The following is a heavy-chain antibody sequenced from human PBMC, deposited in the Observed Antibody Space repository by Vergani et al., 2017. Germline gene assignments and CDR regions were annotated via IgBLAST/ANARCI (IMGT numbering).Heavy chain of an antibody. J-gene: IGHJ4*02. Sequence: QVQLVESGGGVVQPGRSLRLSCAASGFTFSSYAMHWVRQAPDKGLEWVAVISYDGSNKYYADSVKGRFTISRDNAKNSLYLQMNSLRAEDTALYYCARDLPVTKAGYSDYWGQGTLVTVSS. V-gene: IGHV3-30-3*01. D-gene: IGHD4-17*01. CDR3: ARDLPVTKAGYSDY. CDR2: ISYDGSNK. CDR1: GFTFSSYA.